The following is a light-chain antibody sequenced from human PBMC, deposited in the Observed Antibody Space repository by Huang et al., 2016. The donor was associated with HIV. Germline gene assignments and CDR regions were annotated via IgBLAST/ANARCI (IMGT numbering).Light chain of an antibody. Sequence: EIVLTQSPATLSVSPGERATLSCRASPSVSRNLAWYQHKAGQTPRLLIYGAFTRATGNPARVRGRGSGTEFTLTSSSLPSEDFAVYYCQQYNDWQTFGQGTKVEIK. V-gene: IGKV3-15*01. CDR2: GAF. J-gene: IGKJ1*01. CDR3: QQYNDWQT. CDR1: PSVSRN.